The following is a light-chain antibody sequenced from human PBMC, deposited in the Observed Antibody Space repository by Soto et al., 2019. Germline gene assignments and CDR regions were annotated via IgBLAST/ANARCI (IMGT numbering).Light chain of an antibody. CDR2: ANK. J-gene: IGLJ3*02. CDR1: SSTIGAGYD. Sequence: QSVLTQPPSVSGAPGQRVTIYCTGSSSTIGAGYDVHWYQQLPGSAPKLLVFANKYRPSGVPDRFSASTTGTSASLSITGLQAEDEADYYCQSYDSSLSGSRVFGGGTKLTVL. V-gene: IGLV1-40*01. CDR3: QSYDSSLSGSRV.